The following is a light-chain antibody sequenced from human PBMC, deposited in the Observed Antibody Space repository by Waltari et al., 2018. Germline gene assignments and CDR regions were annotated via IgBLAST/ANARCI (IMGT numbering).Light chain of an antibody. V-gene: IGKV3-20*01. CDR3: QHYVTLPVT. CDR2: GAS. J-gene: IGKJ1*01. Sequence: EIVLTPSPGTLSLSPGDRATLSCRASQSVSRTLAWYQQKPGQAPSLLIYGASIRATGIPDRFSGSGSETDFSLTISRLEPEDFAVYYCQHYVTLPVTFGQGTKVEIK. CDR1: QSVSRT.